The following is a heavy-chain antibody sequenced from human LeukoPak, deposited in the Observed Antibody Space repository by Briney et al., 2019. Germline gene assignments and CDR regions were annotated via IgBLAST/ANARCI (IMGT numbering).Heavy chain of an antibody. CDR1: GGSISSGGYS. Sequence: PSETLSLTCAVSGGSISSGGYSWGWIRQPPGKGLEWIGYIYHSGSTYYNPSLKSRVTISVDRSKNQFSLKLSSVTAADTAVYYCARGVGDGYNSWFDPWGQGTLVTVSS. V-gene: IGHV4-30-2*01. D-gene: IGHD5-24*01. CDR3: ARGVGDGYNSWFDP. J-gene: IGHJ5*02. CDR2: IYHSGST.